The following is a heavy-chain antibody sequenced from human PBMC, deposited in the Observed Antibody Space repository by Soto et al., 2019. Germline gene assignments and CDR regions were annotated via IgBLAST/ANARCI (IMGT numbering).Heavy chain of an antibody. CDR2: INGNTGHT. CDR3: ARERKWEPLPY. D-gene: IGHD1-26*01. J-gene: IGHJ4*02. Sequence: VQLVQSGAEVREPGAALKVSCKTSGYTFSRYGITWVRQAPGQGLEWMGWINGNTGHTIYAMNLEDSLTISTDTSTSTAYMELRSLKSDDTAVYYCARERKWEPLPYWGQGTLVTVSS. V-gene: IGHV1-18*01. CDR1: GYTFSRYG.